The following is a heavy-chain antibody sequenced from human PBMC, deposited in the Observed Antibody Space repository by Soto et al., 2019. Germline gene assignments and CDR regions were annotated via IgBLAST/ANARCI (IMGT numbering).Heavy chain of an antibody. V-gene: IGHV1-3*01. CDR3: ATISGWKLGVDY. D-gene: IGHD6-19*01. CDR2: INAGNGNT. Sequence: VAPAEVSSKASGYTITCYSLHWARQAPGQRLEWMGWINAGNGNTKYSQKFQGRVTITRDTSASTAYMELSSLRSEDTAVYYCATISGWKLGVDYWGQGTLVTVSS. CDR1: GYTITCYS. J-gene: IGHJ4*02.